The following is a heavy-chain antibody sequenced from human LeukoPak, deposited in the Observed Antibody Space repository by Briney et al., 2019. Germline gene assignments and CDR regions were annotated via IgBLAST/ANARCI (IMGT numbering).Heavy chain of an antibody. D-gene: IGHD1-26*01. CDR2: IWYDGSNK. J-gene: IGHJ4*02. CDR1: GFTFSSYG. Sequence: GGSLRLSCAASGFTFSSYGMHWVRQAPGKGLEWVAVIWYDGSNKYYADSVKGRFTISRDNAKNSLYLQMNSLRAEDTAVYYCARAALVGPKDYWGQGTLVTVSS. V-gene: IGHV3-33*01. CDR3: ARAALVGPKDY.